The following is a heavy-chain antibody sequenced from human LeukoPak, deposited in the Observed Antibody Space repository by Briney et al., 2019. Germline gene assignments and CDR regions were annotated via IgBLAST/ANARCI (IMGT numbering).Heavy chain of an antibody. V-gene: IGHV1-2*04. CDR2: INPNSGGT. Sequence: ASVKVSCKASGYTFTGYYMHWVRQAPGQGLEWMGRINPNSGGTNYAQKFQGWVTMTRDTSISTAYMELSRLRSDDTAVYYCARDSSPQYGMDVWGQGTTVTVSS. J-gene: IGHJ6*02. CDR3: ARDSSPQYGMDV. D-gene: IGHD2-2*01. CDR1: GYTFTGYY.